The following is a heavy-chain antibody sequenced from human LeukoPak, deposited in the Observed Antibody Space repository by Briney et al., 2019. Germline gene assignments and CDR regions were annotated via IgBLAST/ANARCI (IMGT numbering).Heavy chain of an antibody. CDR2: IGGSGTRT. V-gene: IGHV3-23*01. CDR1: GFTFSSYA. Sequence: GGSLRLSCAASGFTFSSYAMTRVRQAPGKGLEWVSGIGGSGTRTYYADSVKGRFTISRDNSKNTLYLQMNSLRAEDTAVYYCARESYIAAAGTDYYYYMDVWGKGTTVTVSS. CDR3: ARESYIAAAGTDYYYYMDV. J-gene: IGHJ6*03. D-gene: IGHD6-13*01.